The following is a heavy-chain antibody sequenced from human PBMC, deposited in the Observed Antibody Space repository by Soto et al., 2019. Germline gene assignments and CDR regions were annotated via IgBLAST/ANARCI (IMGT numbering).Heavy chain of an antibody. CDR1: GGTFNTYT. CDR3: VCGKYCSATTCYSWLDP. V-gene: IGHV1-69*02. Sequence: QVQLVQSGAAVKSPGSSVKVSCKASGGTFNTYTIDWVRQAPGQGPEWMGRIIPILDIANYAQKFQGRVTITADKFTTTAYMEMSSRRSEDTALYYCVCGKYCSATTCYSWLDPWGQGTLVTVSS. D-gene: IGHD2-15*01. J-gene: IGHJ5*02. CDR2: IIPILDIA.